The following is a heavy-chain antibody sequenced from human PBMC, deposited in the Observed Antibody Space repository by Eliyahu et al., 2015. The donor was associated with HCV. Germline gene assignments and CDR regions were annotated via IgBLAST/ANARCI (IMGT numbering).Heavy chain of an antibody. Sequence: QVQLQQWGAGLLKPSETLSLTCAVYGGSFSGYYWXWIRQPPGKGLEWIGEINHSGSTNYNPSLKSRVTISVDTSKNQFSLKLSSVTAADTAVYYCARAPSIAVAGKLRGIPGPPDYWGQGTLVTVSS. V-gene: IGHV4-34*01. J-gene: IGHJ4*02. CDR1: GGSFSGYY. CDR2: INHSGST. CDR3: ARAPSIAVAGKLRGIPGPPDY. D-gene: IGHD6-19*01.